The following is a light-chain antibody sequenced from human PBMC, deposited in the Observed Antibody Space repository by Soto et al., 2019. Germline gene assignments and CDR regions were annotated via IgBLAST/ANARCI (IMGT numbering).Light chain of an antibody. CDR2: DDS. V-gene: IGLV3-21*02. J-gene: IGLJ3*02. CDR1: NIGVKS. CDR3: QVWDTYVDHGV. Sequence: SYELTQPPSASVAPGQTAKITCGGENIGVKSVNWYLQKPGQAPVLVVYDDSDRPSGIPERFSGSNSNDGATLTISRVEAGDEADYYCQVWDTYVDHGVFGGGTKVTVL.